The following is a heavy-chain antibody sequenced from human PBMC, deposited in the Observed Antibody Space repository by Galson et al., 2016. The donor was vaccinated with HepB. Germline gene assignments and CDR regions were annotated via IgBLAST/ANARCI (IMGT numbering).Heavy chain of an antibody. V-gene: IGHV3-23*01. D-gene: IGHD1-26*01. Sequence: SLRLSCAASGFTFSNYAMSWVRQAPGKGLEWVPTISGSGGSTYYADSVKGRFTISRDNSKNTLYLQMNSLRAEDTAVYYCAKDGSRESYYYYYYGLDVWGQGTTVTVSS. CDR3: AKDGSRESYYYYYYGLDV. CDR1: GFTFSNYA. CDR2: ISGSGGST. J-gene: IGHJ6*02.